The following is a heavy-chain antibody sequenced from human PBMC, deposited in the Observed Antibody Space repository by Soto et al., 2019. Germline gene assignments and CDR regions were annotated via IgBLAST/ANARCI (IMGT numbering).Heavy chain of an antibody. J-gene: IGHJ4*02. Sequence: QVQLVESGGGVVQPGRSLRLSCAASGFTFSSYAMQWVRQAPGKGLEWVAVISYDGSNKYYADSVKGRFTISRDNSKNTLYLQMNSLRAEDTAVYYCARVSGDGYNGGRFDYWGQGTLVTVSS. CDR3: ARVSGDGYNGGRFDY. D-gene: IGHD5-12*01. V-gene: IGHV3-30-3*01. CDR2: ISYDGSNK. CDR1: GFTFSSYA.